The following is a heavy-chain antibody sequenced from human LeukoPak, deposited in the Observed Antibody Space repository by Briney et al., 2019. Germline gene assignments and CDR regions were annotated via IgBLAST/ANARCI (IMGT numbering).Heavy chain of an antibody. CDR3: ARADYYDSSRTLDY. V-gene: IGHV1-2*02. CDR1: GYTFTGYY. CDR2: INPNSGGT. D-gene: IGHD3-22*01. J-gene: IGHJ4*02. Sequence: ASVKVSCKASGYTFTGYYMHWVRQAPGQGLEWMGWINPNSGGTNYAQKFQGRVTMTRDTSISTAYMELSRLRSDDTAVYYCARADYYDSSRTLDYWGQGTLVTVSS.